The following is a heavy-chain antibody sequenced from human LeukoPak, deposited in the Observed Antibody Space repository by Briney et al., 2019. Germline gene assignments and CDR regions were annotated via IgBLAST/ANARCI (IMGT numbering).Heavy chain of an antibody. D-gene: IGHD3-10*01. J-gene: IGHJ4*02. CDR1: GXTFNTYG. V-gene: IGHV3-33*01. CDR3: VRDNSGSVVRGVLQY. CDR2: IWYDGSNK. Sequence: GGSLRLSCAASGXTFNTYGMHWVRQAPGKGLEWLAVIWYDGSNKYYADSVKGRFTISRDNSKNTLYLQMNSLRAEDTAVYYCVRDNSGSVVRGVLQYWGQGTLVTVSS.